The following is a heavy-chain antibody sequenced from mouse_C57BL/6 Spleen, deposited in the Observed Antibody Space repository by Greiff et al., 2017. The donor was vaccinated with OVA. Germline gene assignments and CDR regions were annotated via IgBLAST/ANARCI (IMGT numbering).Heavy chain of an antibody. J-gene: IGHJ3*01. CDR3: AREEVYDSWFAY. D-gene: IGHD2-4*01. CDR2: IYPGDGDT. V-gene: IGHV1-82*01. Sequence: LVESGPELVKPGASVKISCKASGYAFSSSWMNWVKQRPGKGLEWIGRIYPGDGDTNYNGKFKGKATLTADKSSSTAYMQLSSLTSEDSAVYFCAREEVYDSWFAYWGQGTLVTVSA. CDR1: GYAFSSSW.